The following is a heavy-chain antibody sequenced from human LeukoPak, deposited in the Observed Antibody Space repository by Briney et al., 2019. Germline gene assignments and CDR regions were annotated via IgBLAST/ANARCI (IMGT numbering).Heavy chain of an antibody. D-gene: IGHD3-10*01. Sequence: PGGSLRLSCAASGFTFDDYAMHWVRQAPGKGLEWVSGISWNSGSIGYADSVKGRFTISRDNAKNSLYLQMNSLRAEDTALYYCARDRGPRTGFMVREAYDYWGQGTLVTVSS. V-gene: IGHV3-9*01. J-gene: IGHJ4*02. CDR2: ISWNSGSI. CDR1: GFTFDDYA. CDR3: ARDRGPRTGFMVREAYDY.